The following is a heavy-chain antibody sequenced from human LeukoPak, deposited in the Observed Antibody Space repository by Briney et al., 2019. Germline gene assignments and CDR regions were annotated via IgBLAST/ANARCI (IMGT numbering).Heavy chain of an antibody. D-gene: IGHD6-13*01. CDR2: ISGGGDST. CDR3: ARSSSSWTDFDH. J-gene: IGHJ4*02. V-gene: IGHV3-23*01. Sequence: GGSLRLSWAASGFTLRNYAMAWVRQAPGKGLEWVSTISGGGDSTNFADSVKGRFTISRDNSQGTMSLQLSSLRAEDTAIYYCARSSSSWTDFDHWGQGTLVTVSS. CDR1: GFTLRNYA.